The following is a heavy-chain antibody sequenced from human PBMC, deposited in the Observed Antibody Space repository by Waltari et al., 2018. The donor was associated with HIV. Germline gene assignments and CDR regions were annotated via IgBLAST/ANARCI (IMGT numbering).Heavy chain of an antibody. V-gene: IGHV4-34*01. J-gene: IGHJ3*01. D-gene: IGHD3-22*01. CDR1: GGSFSVYF. Sequence: QVHLQQWGAGLLKPSETLSLTCAVSGGSFSVYFWSWIRQTTGKGLGWIGEINQSGSISQGPSLKTRLTISVGPSKNQYYLKMTSMTAAETAVYYWARGSPTLQVYDDFSGYLDAFDVWGHGTRVTVSS. CDR3: ARGSPTLQVYDDFSGYLDAFDV. CDR2: INQSGSI.